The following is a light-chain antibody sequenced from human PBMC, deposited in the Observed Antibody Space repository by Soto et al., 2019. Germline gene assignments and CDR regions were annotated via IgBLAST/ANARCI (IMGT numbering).Light chain of an antibody. V-gene: IGKV1-39*01. CDR3: QQTDTIPRT. J-gene: IGKJ1*01. Sequence: DIQMTQSPSSLSASVGDRVTITCRASQSIASRLNWYQQKPGSAPKLLIYGASTLESGVPSRFSGSGSGTDFTLTVSSLQVEDFATYYGQQTDTIPRTFGQGTKV. CDR1: QSIASR. CDR2: GAS.